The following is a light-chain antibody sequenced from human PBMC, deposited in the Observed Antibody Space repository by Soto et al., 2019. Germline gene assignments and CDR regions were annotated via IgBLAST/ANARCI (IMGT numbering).Light chain of an antibody. J-gene: IGKJ4*01. CDR1: QDITTY. CDR3: QQRSTWPLN. Sequence: IVLTQSPASLSVSPGESATLSCRASQDITTYLAWYQQQPVQAPRLIIYDTFNSASGVPDTFSGSGSGTVFTLTISNVAPEDSAIYFCQQRSTWPLNVGGGTKVEIK. V-gene: IGKV3-11*01. CDR2: DTF.